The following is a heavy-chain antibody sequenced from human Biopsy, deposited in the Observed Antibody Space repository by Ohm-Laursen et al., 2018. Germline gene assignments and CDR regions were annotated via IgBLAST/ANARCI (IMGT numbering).Heavy chain of an antibody. CDR2: IIPILGTI. J-gene: IGHJ6*02. D-gene: IGHD3-10*01. V-gene: IGHV1-69*04. CDR1: GDTFTTSA. CDR3: ASGDIGGIGLDV. Sequence: SVKVSCKVSGDTFTTSAISWVRQVPGQGLDWMGRIIPILGTIDYGQNFQGRVTIRADTSTTFLELTSLRYDDTAVYYCASGDIGGIGLDVWGLGTTVTVSS.